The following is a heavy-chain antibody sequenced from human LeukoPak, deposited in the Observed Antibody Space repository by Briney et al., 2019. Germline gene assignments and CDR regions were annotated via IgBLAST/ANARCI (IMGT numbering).Heavy chain of an antibody. J-gene: IGHJ5*02. CDR2: IYTSGST. V-gene: IGHV4-61*02. Sequence: SETLSLTCTVSGGSISSGSYYWSWIRQPAGKGLEWIGRIYTSGSTNYNPSLKSRVTISVDTSKNQFSLKLSSVTAADTAVYYCARWGYCTNNVCYQAGWFDPWGQGTLVTVSS. CDR3: ARWGYCTNNVCYQAGWFDP. CDR1: GGSISSGSYY. D-gene: IGHD2-8*01.